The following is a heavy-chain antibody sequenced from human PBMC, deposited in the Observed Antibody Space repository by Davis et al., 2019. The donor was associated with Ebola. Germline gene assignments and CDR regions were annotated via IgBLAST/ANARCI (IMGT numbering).Heavy chain of an antibody. J-gene: IGHJ6*02. CDR2: IYYSGNT. D-gene: IGHD5-18*01. Sequence: SETLSPTCTVSGGSISSSSYYWGWTRQPPGKGLEWNGSIYYSGNTYHNPSLKSRVSISVDTSKNQFSLKMRSVTAADTAVYYCARGHTYGSMVYGVDVWGQGTTVSVSS. CDR3: ARGHTYGSMVYGVDV. CDR1: GGSISSSSYY. V-gene: IGHV4-39*01.